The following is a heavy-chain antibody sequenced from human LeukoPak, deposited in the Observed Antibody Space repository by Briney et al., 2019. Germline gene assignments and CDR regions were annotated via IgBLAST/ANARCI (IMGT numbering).Heavy chain of an antibody. CDR1: GFTFSSYA. Sequence: GGSLRLPCAASGFTFSSYAMSWVRQAPGKGLEWVSAISGSGGSTYYADSVKGRFTISRDNSKNTLYLQMNSLRAEDTAVYYCAKDLAKLDSSPMPGEPDYWGQGTLVTVSS. V-gene: IGHV3-23*01. CDR3: AKDLAKLDSSPMPGEPDY. D-gene: IGHD6-13*01. CDR2: ISGSGGST. J-gene: IGHJ4*02.